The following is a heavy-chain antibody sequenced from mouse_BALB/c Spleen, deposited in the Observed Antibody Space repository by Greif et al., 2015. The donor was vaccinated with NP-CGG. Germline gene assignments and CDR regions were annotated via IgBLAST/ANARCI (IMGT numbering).Heavy chain of an antibody. CDR3: TRSDYYGPHFDY. V-gene: IGHV1S81*02. Sequence: QVQLQQSGAELVKPGASVKLSCKASGYTFTSYYMYWVKQRPGQGLEWIGEINPSNGGTNFNEKFKSKATLTVDKSSSTAYMQRSSLTSEDSAVYYCTRSDYYGPHFDYRGQGTTLTVSS. CDR2: INPSNGGT. J-gene: IGHJ2*01. D-gene: IGHD1-1*01. CDR1: GYTFTSYY.